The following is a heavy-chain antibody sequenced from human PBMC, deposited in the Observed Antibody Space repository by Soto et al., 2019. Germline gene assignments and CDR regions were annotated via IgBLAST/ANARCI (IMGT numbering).Heavy chain of an antibody. V-gene: IGHV3-23*01. Sequence: PGESLKISCAASGFTFNNYAMTWVRQAPGKGLEWVSVISGSGGSTHYADSVQGRFSISRDNSKNTVYLQMNSLGVEDTALYYCAKVIVVIAAAGDYFDSWGQGTLVTVSS. CDR2: ISGSGGST. J-gene: IGHJ4*02. CDR1: GFTFNNYA. D-gene: IGHD2-15*01. CDR3: AKVIVVIAAAGDYFDS.